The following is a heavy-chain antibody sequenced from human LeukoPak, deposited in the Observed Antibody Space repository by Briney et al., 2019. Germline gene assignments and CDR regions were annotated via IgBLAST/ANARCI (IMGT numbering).Heavy chain of an antibody. D-gene: IGHD3-22*01. Sequence: GGSLRLSCAASGFTFSSYSMNWARQAPGKGLEWVSSISSSSSYIYYADSVKGRFTISRDNAKNSLYLQMNSLRAEDTAVYYCARDHNSSGFDYWGQGTLVTVSS. V-gene: IGHV3-21*01. CDR3: ARDHNSSGFDY. CDR2: ISSSSSYI. CDR1: GFTFSSYS. J-gene: IGHJ4*02.